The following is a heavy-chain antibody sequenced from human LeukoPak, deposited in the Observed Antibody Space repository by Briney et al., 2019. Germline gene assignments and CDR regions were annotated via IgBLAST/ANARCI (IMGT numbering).Heavy chain of an antibody. Sequence: SETLSLTCAAYGGSFSGYYWSWIRQPPGKGLEWIGEINHSGSTNYNPSLKSRVTISVDTSKNQFSLKLSSVTAADTAVYYCARGAYRYGGKAGRYFDYWGQGTLVTVSS. V-gene: IGHV4-34*01. D-gene: IGHD4-23*01. CDR1: GGSFSGYY. CDR2: INHSGST. CDR3: ARGAYRYGGKAGRYFDY. J-gene: IGHJ4*02.